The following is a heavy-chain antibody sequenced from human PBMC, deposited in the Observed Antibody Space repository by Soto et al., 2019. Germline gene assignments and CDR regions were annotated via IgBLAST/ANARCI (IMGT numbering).Heavy chain of an antibody. V-gene: IGHV4-31*03. D-gene: IGHD3-22*01. CDR3: ARVAYYYDSSGYYRRYYYYGMDV. CDR2: IYYSGST. CDR1: GGSISSGGYY. Sequence: KASETLSLTCTVSGGSISSGGYYWSWIRQHPGKGLEWIGYIYYSGSTYYNPSLKSRVTISVDTSKNQFSLKLSSVTAADTAVYYCARVAYYYDSSGYYRRYYYYGMDVWGQGTTVTVSS. J-gene: IGHJ6*02.